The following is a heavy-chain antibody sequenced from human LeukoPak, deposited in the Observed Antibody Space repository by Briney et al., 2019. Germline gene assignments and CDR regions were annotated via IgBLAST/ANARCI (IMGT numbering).Heavy chain of an antibody. Sequence: SETPSLTCAVSGYSISSGYYWGWIRPPPGKRLEWIGSIYHSGSTYYNPSLKSRVTISVDTSKNQFSLKLSSVTAADTAVYYCARNRITGTSENWFDPWGQGTLVTVSS. CDR2: IYHSGST. J-gene: IGHJ5*02. D-gene: IGHD1-20*01. CDR3: ARNRITGTSENWFDP. V-gene: IGHV4-38-2*01. CDR1: GYSISSGYY.